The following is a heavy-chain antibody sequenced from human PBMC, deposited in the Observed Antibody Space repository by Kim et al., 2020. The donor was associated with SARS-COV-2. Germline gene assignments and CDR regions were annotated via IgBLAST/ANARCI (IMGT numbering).Heavy chain of an antibody. D-gene: IGHD2-2*01. CDR1: GYTFTSYG. J-gene: IGHJ6*02. CDR3: AGVVPAAIYYYYYGMEV. CDR2: ISAYNGNT. Sequence: ASVKVSCKASGYTFTSYGISWVRQAPGQGLEWMGWISAYNGNTNYAQKLQGRVTMTADTSTSTAYMELRSLRSDDTDVYYCAGVVPAAIYYYYYGMEVWVQGNTVTVSS. V-gene: IGHV1-18*04.